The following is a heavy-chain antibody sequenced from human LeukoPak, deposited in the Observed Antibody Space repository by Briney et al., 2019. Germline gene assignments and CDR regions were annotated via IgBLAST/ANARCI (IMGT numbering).Heavy chain of an antibody. CDR3: ARDDRYTSWN. D-gene: IGHD5-18*01. CDR1: GFTFSRYW. J-gene: IGHJ4*02. CDR2: IKQDGSEK. Sequence: GRSLRLSCAASGFTFSRYWMSWVRQGAGKRREWVANIKQDGSEKYYVDSVKGRFTISRDNAKNSLYLQMNSLRAEDTAVYYCARDDRYTSWNWGQGTLVTVSS. V-gene: IGHV3-7*05.